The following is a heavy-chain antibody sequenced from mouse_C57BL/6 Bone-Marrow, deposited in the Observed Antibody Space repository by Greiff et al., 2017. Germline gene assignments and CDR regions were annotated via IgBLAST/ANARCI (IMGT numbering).Heavy chain of an antibody. Sequence: VQLQQSGAELARPGASVKLSCKASGYTFTSYGISWVKQRTGQGLEWIGEIYPRSGNTYYNEKFKGKATLTADKSSSTAYMELRSLTSEDSAVYFGARSPTVVATRWYFDVWGTGTTVTVSS. V-gene: IGHV1-81*01. J-gene: IGHJ1*03. CDR1: GYTFTSYG. D-gene: IGHD1-1*01. CDR3: ARSPTVVATRWYFDV. CDR2: IYPRSGNT.